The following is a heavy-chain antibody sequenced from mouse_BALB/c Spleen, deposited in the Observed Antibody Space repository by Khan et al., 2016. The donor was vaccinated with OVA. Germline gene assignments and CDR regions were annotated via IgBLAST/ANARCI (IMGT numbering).Heavy chain of an antibody. V-gene: IGHV2-2*02. CDR3: ARNYDYDEGLAY. CDR1: GFSLNTYG. J-gene: IGHJ3*01. Sequence: VQLQESGPGLVQPSQSLSITCTVSGFSLNTYGVHWVRQSPGKGLEWLGVIWSGGSTASNAAFISRLSIRKDNSKSQVFFKMNSLQDNDTAIYYCARNYDYDEGLAYWGQGTLVTVSA. D-gene: IGHD2-4*01. CDR2: IWSGGST.